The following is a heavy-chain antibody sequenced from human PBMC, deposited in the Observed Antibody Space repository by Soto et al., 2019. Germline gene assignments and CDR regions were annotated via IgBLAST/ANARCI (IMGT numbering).Heavy chain of an antibody. CDR3: ARGYSSSSAALDY. CDR1: GFTFSSYA. J-gene: IGHJ4*02. Sequence: QVQLVESGGGVVQPGRSLRLSCAASGFTFSSYAMHWVRQAPGKGLEWVAIISYDGSNKYYADSVKGRFTISRDNSKNTLYLQMNSLRGEDTAVYYCARGYSSSSAALDYWGQGTLVTVS. CDR2: ISYDGSNK. D-gene: IGHD6-13*01. V-gene: IGHV3-30-3*01.